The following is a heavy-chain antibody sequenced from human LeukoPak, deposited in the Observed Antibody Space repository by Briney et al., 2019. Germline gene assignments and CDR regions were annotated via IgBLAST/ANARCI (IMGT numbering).Heavy chain of an antibody. CDR1: GASISGSGYY. Sequence: PSETLSLTCAVSGASISGSGYYLGWIRQPPGKGLEWIGNIYYTGSTYYNASLQSRVTISIDTSKNQFSLRLNSVTAADTAMYYCARIAAAGINFDYWGQGTLVTVSS. CDR3: ARIAAAGINFDY. CDR2: IYYTGST. V-gene: IGHV4-39*01. J-gene: IGHJ4*02. D-gene: IGHD6-13*01.